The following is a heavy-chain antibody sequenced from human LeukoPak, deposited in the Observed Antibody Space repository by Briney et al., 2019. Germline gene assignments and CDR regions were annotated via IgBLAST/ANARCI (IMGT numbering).Heavy chain of an antibody. CDR1: IDSFTNYY. Sequence: SETLSLTCAVYIDSFTNYYWNWIRQTPGKGLEWIGEVNDSGGTNINPSLRSRVILSVDTSKNQFSLKLSSVTAADTAVYYCARGSLVDEMFDPWGQGTLVTVSS. J-gene: IGHJ5*02. V-gene: IGHV4-34*01. CDR2: VNDSGGT. CDR3: ARGSLVDEMFDP. D-gene: IGHD2-15*01.